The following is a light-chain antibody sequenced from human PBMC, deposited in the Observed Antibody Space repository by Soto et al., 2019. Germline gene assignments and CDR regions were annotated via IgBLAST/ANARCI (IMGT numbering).Light chain of an antibody. CDR3: MQALQTPPT. J-gene: IGKJ4*01. V-gene: IGKV2-28*01. CDR2: LGS. CDR1: QSLLYSNGYNY. Sequence: EIVLTQSQLSLPVTPGEPASISCRSSQSLLYSNGYNYLVWYLQRPGQSPQLLIYLGSNRASGVPDRFSGSGSGTDFTLKISRVEAEDVGVYYCMQALQTPPTFGGGTKVEIK.